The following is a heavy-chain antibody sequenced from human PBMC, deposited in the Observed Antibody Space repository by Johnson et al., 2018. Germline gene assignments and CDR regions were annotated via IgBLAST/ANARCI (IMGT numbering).Heavy chain of an antibody. J-gene: IGHJ3*02. D-gene: IGHD6-6*01. CDR2: IYPGDSDT. CDR1: GYSFTTHW. CDR3: ARSITARPEDAFDI. Sequence: VQLVQSGAEVKKPGESLKISCKGSGYSFTTHWIGWVRQMPGKGPEYMGIIYPGDSDTRYSLPFQGQVTISAAKSINPAYLQWSSLKASDTAIYYCARSITARPEDAFDIWGQGTRVTVSS. V-gene: IGHV5-51*03.